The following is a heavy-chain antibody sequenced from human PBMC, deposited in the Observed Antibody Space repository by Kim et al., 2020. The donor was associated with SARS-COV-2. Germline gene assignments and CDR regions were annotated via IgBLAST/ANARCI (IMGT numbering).Heavy chain of an antibody. J-gene: IGHJ6*02. Sequence: DSVKGRFTISRDNAKNSLYLQMNSLRAEDTAVYYCARASSRGYYYYGMDVWGQGTTVTVSS. CDR3: ARASSRGYYYYGMDV. V-gene: IGHV3-11*04. D-gene: IGHD3-10*01.